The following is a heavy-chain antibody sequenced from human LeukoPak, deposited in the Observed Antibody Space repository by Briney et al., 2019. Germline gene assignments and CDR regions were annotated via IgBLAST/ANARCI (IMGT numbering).Heavy chain of an antibody. CDR1: GFSFSDYI. CDR2: IRSGGSCT. Sequence: GGSLRLSCVASGFSFSDYIMHWVRQASGKGLEYVSAIRSGGSCTFYPNSVKGRFTISRDNSKSTLYLQMGSLRAEDTAVYYCTRRYGDHSGWAGYHDSWGQGTLVTVSS. CDR3: TRRYGDHSGWAGYHDS. J-gene: IGHJ4*02. D-gene: IGHD6-19*01. V-gene: IGHV3-64*01.